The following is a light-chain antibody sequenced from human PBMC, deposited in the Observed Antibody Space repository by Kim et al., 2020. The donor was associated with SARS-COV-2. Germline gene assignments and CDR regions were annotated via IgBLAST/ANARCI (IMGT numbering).Light chain of an antibody. CDR1: QSVFDY. CDR3: QQRYNWPPIT. V-gene: IGKV3-11*01. J-gene: IGKJ5*01. CDR2: DAS. Sequence: SPGERVTLSCRASQSVFDYLAWYQQKPGQPPRLLIYDASNRATGIPARFSGSGSGTDFTLTISSLEPEDFAVYYCQQRYNWPPITFGQGTRLEIK.